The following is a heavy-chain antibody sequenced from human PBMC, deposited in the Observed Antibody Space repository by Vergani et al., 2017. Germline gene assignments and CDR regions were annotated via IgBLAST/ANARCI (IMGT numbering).Heavy chain of an antibody. CDR3: ARVMSNDYGDYGSFDY. CDR2: IYTSGST. D-gene: IGHD4-17*01. J-gene: IGHJ4*02. V-gene: IGHV4-61*02. Sequence: QVQLQESGPGLVKPSQTLSLTCTVSGGSISSGSYYWSWIRQPAGKGLEWIGRIYTSGSTNYNPSLKSRVTISVDRSKNQFSLKLSSVTAADTAVYYCARVMSNDYGDYGSFDYWGQGTLVTVSS. CDR1: GGSISSGSYY.